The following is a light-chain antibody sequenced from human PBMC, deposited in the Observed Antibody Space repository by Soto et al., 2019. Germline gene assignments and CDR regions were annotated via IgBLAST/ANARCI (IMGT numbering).Light chain of an antibody. CDR3: LLSYSGARGV. CDR2: DTS. J-gene: IGLJ1*01. V-gene: IGLV7-46*01. Sequence: QAVVTQEPSLIVSPGGTVTLTCGSSTGAVTSGHYPYWFQQKPGQAPRTLIYDTSNKHSWTPARFSGSLLGGKAALTLSGAQPEDEAEYYCLLSYSGARGVFGTGTKLTVL. CDR1: TGAVTSGHY.